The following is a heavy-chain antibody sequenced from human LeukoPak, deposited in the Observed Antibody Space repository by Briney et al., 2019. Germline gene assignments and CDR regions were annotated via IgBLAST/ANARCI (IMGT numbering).Heavy chain of an antibody. J-gene: IGHJ4*02. CDR3: ARHVRGHDYVWGSYPSPFAY. D-gene: IGHD3-16*02. CDR1: GGSITSTYY. Sequence: SETLSLACSVSGGSITSTYYWGWIRQPPGKGLEWIGSMYYSGSTYYNPSLKSRVTMSVDTSKNQFSLRLSSVTAADTAVYYCARHVRGHDYVWGSYPSPFAYWGQGTLVTVSS. V-gene: IGHV4-39*01. CDR2: MYYSGST.